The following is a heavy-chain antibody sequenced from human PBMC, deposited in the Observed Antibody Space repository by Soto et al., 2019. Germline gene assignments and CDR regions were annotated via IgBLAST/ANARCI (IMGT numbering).Heavy chain of an antibody. D-gene: IGHD5-18*01. Sequence: QVQLVESGGGVVQPGRSLRLSCAASGFTFSSYGMHWVGQAPVKGLVWVAVISYVVSNKYYADSVMGRFTISRDNSESTLYFQMHSLTAPDTAVSYSAKDYVRGVEKAMVWFSDYWFQGTLVTVSS. CDR2: ISYVVSNK. J-gene: IGHJ4*02. CDR1: GFTFSSYG. V-gene: IGHV3-30*18. CDR3: AKDYVRGVEKAMVWFSDY.